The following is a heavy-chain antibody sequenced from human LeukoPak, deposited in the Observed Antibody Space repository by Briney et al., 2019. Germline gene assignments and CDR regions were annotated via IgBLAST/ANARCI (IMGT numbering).Heavy chain of an antibody. J-gene: IGHJ4*02. CDR3: ARDLGGYNWNYDY. CDR2: IKNDGSFI. D-gene: IGHD1-7*01. V-gene: IGHV3-74*01. Sequence: GGSLRVSCVASGFTFNNYWMHWVRQAPGKGLVWVSRIKNDGSFISYADSVKGRFTVSRDNAKNSLYLQMNSLRAEDTAVYYCARDLGGYNWNYDYWGQGTLVTVSS. CDR1: GFTFNNYW.